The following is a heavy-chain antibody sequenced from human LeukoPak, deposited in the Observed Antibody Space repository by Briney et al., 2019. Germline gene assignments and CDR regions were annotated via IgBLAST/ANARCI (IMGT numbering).Heavy chain of an antibody. CDR1: GGSLSSRGYF. Sequence: SETLSLTCTVSGGSLSSRGYFWDWIRQPPGKGLEWIASMYSSGTTYFNPSLKTRVTISVDKSKNQFSLKLSSVTAADTAVYYCARGMDSSGWDYWGQGTLVTVSS. CDR3: ARGMDSSGWDY. V-gene: IGHV4-39*07. CDR2: MYSSGTT. D-gene: IGHD6-19*01. J-gene: IGHJ4*02.